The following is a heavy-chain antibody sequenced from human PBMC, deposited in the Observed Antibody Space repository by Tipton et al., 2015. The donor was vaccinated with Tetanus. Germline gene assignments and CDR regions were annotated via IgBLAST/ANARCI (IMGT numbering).Heavy chain of an antibody. CDR3: AREDPIAVAGKTYYYMDV. D-gene: IGHD6-19*01. CDR1: GFTFSSYW. J-gene: IGHJ6*03. V-gene: IGHV3-7*01. CDR2: IKQDGSEK. Sequence: SLRLSCAASGFTFSSYWMSWVRQAPGKGLEWVANIKQDGSEKYYVDSVKGRFTISRDNAKNSLYLQMNSLRAEDTAVYYCAREDPIAVAGKTYYYMDVWGKGTTLTVSS.